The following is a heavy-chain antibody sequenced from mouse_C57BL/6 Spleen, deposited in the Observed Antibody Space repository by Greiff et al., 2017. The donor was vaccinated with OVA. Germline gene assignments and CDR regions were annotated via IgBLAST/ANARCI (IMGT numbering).Heavy chain of an antibody. D-gene: IGHD2-4*01. J-gene: IGHJ2*01. CDR3: ARGYYDYEGFDY. CDR1: GFSLTSYG. Sequence: VKVVESGPGLVQPSQSLSITCTVSGFSLTSYGVHWVRQSPGKGLEWLGVIWSGGSTDYNAAFISRLSISKDNSKSQVFFKMNSLQADDTAIYYCARGYYDYEGFDYWGQGTTLTVSS. CDR2: IWSGGST. V-gene: IGHV2-2*01.